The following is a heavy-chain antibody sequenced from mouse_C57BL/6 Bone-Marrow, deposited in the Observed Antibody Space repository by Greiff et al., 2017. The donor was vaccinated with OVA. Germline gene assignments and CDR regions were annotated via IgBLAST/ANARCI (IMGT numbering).Heavy chain of an antibody. Sequence: VKLQESGAELARPGASVKLSCKASGYTFTSYGISWVKQRTGQGLEWIGEIYPRSGNTYYNEKFKGKATLTADKSSSTAYMELRSLTSEDSAVYFCARNYGSRYYFDYWGQGTTLTVSS. J-gene: IGHJ2*01. CDR3: ARNYGSRYYFDY. D-gene: IGHD1-1*01. V-gene: IGHV1-81*01. CDR2: IYPRSGNT. CDR1: GYTFTSYG.